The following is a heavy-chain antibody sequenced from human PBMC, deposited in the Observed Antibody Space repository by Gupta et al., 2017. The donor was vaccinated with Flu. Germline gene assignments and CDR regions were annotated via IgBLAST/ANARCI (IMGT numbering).Heavy chain of an antibody. J-gene: IGHJ4*02. Sequence: QVHLLESGGGWVKPGGSLRLSCAASGFTFGDYYMHWIRQAPGKGLEWISYISSSGKNFYDADSVKGRFAISRDTANNLLYLQISSRSDEDTAVYYCATSYDGNPYHFASWGQGTLVTVSS. CDR1: GFTFGDYY. CDR3: ATSYDGNPYHFAS. CDR2: ISSSGKNF. V-gene: IGHV3-11*01. D-gene: IGHD3-22*01.